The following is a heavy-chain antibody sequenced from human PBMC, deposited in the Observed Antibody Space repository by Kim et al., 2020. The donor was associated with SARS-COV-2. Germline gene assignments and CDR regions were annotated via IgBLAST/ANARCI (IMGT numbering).Heavy chain of an antibody. CDR1: GFTFSSYA. V-gene: IGHV3-30*04. CDR2: ISYDGSNK. J-gene: IGHJ3*02. Sequence: GGSLRLSCAASGFTFSSYAMHWVRQAPGKGLEWVAVISYDGSNKYYADSVKGRFTISRDNSKNTLYLQMNSLRAEDTAVYYCARDGANYYGSGRNDAFD. D-gene: IGHD3-10*01. CDR3: ARDGANYYGSGRNDAFD.